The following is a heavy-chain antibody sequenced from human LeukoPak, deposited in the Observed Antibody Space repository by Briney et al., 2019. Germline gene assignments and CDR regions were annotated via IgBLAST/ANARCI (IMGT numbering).Heavy chain of an antibody. CDR2: ISSSSRTI. V-gene: IGHV3-48*04. Sequence: PGGSLRLSCAASGFTFSSYNMNWVRQAPGKGLEWVSYISSSSRTIYYADSVKGRFTISRDNAKNTLYLQMNSLRAEDTAVYYCARGPRYSNYYFDYWGQGTLVTVSS. D-gene: IGHD4-11*01. CDR1: GFTFSSYN. J-gene: IGHJ4*02. CDR3: ARGPRYSNYYFDY.